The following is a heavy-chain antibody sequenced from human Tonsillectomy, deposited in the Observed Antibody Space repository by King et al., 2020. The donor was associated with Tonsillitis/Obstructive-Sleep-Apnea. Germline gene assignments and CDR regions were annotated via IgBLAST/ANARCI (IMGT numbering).Heavy chain of an antibody. Sequence: VQLVESGGGLVQPGGSLRLSCAASGFTFNSYWMSWVRQAPGKGLEWVANIKEDGSEKYYVDSVKGRFTISRDNAKNSLYLQMNSLRAEDTAVYYCARDLTPIYDSSRYYEAFDIWGQGTAVTVSS. CDR3: ARDLTPIYDSSRYYEAFDI. J-gene: IGHJ3*02. V-gene: IGHV3-7*01. D-gene: IGHD3-22*01. CDR2: IKEDGSEK. CDR1: GFTFNSYW.